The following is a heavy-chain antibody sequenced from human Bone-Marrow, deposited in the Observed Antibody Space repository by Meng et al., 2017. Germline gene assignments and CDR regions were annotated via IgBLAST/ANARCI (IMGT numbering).Heavy chain of an antibody. J-gene: IGHJ4*02. CDR3: ARVGYSGSRVTSYYFDY. V-gene: IGHV4-4*02. CDR1: GGSISSSNW. Sequence: QVQLQESGQGLVKPSGTLSLTCAVSGGSISSSNWWSWVRQPPGKGLEWIGEIYHSGSTNYNPSLKSRVTISVDKSKNQFSLKLSSVTAADTAVYYCARVGYSGSRVTSYYFDYWGQGTLVTVSS. CDR2: IYHSGST. D-gene: IGHD1-26*01.